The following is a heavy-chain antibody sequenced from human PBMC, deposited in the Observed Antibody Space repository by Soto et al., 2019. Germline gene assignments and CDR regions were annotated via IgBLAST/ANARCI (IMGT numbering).Heavy chain of an antibody. D-gene: IGHD6-19*01. V-gene: IGHV3-30-3*01. CDR1: GFTFSSYA. J-gene: IGHJ6*02. CDR2: ISYDGSNK. CDR3: ARHLTAVAGDYYYGMDV. Sequence: GGSLRLSCAASGFTFSSYAMHWVRQAPGKGLEWVAVISYDGSNKYYADSVKGRFTISRDNSKNTLYLQMNSLRAEDTAVYYCARHLTAVAGDYYYGMDVWGHGTTVTVSS.